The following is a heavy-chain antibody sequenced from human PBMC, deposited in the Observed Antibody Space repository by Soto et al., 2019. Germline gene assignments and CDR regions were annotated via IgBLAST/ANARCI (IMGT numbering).Heavy chain of an antibody. Sequence: EVQLVESGGGLVRPGGSLRLSCAASGFTFSYYWMHWVRQAPGKGLVWVSRIHSDGSSTTYADFVKGRFIISRDNARNTVDLQMNSVRVEDTAVYYCARGDRGAFDLWGQGTVVTGSS. CDR1: GFTFSYYW. CDR2: IHSDGSST. V-gene: IGHV3-74*01. D-gene: IGHD1-26*01. J-gene: IGHJ3*01. CDR3: ARGDRGAFDL.